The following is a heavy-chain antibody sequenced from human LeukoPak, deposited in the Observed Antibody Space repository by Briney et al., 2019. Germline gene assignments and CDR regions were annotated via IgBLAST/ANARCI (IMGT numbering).Heavy chain of an antibody. J-gene: IGHJ4*02. CDR3: VKDRAYSSGWLVGGYYFDY. D-gene: IGHD6-19*01. CDR2: ISSNGGST. Sequence: GSLRLSCSASGFTFSSYAMHWVRQAPGKGLEYVSAISSNGGSTYYADSVKGRFTISRDNSKNTLYLQMSSLRAEDTAVYYCVKDRAYSSGWLVGGYYFDYWGQGTLVTVSS. V-gene: IGHV3-64D*06. CDR1: GFTFSSYA.